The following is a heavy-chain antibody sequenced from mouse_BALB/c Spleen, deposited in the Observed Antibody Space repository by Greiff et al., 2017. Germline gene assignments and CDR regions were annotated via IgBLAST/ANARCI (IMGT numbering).Heavy chain of an antibody. CDR3: ARRGNYRSSWFAY. V-gene: IGHV3-2*02. CDR2: ISYSGST. D-gene: IGHD2-14*01. Sequence: EVQLQQSGPGLVKPSQSLSLTCTVTGYSITSDYAWNWIRQFPGNKLEWMGYISYSGSTSYNPSLKSRISITRDTSKNQFFLQLNSVTTEDTATYYCARRGNYRSSWFAYWGQGTLVTVSA. J-gene: IGHJ3*01. CDR1: GYSITSDYA.